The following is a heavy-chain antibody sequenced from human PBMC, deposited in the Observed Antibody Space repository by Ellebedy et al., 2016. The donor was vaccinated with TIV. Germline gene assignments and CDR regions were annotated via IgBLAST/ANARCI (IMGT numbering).Heavy chain of an antibody. CDR1: GGSISSSNW. Sequence: MPGGSLRLSCAVSGGSISSSNWWRWVRQPPGKGLEWIGEIYHSGSTNYNPSLKSRVTISVDKSKNQFSLKLSSVTAADTAVYYCARMMKKSSTSCYCFDPWGQGTLVTVSS. D-gene: IGHD2-2*01. V-gene: IGHV4-4*02. CDR3: ARMMKKSSTSCYCFDP. CDR2: IYHSGST. J-gene: IGHJ5*02.